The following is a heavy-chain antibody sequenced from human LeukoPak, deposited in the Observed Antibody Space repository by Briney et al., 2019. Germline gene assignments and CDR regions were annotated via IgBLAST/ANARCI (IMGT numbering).Heavy chain of an antibody. CDR2: MNPNRGDT. CDR3: AAGRCDFWSGYYGFDY. Sequence: ASVKVSCKASGYTFTSYDIHWVRQATGQGLEWMGRMNPNRGDTGYAQKFQGRVTITRDMSTSTAYMELSSLRSEDTAVYYCAAGRCDFWSGYYGFDYWGQGTLVTVSS. CDR1: GYTFTSYD. J-gene: IGHJ4*02. V-gene: IGHV1-8*01. D-gene: IGHD3-3*01.